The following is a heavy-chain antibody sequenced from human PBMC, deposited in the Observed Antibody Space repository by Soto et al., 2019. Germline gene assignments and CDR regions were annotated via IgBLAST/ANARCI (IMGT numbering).Heavy chain of an antibody. D-gene: IGHD2-2*01. CDR2: IIPIFGTA. Sequence: GASVKVSCKASGGTFSSYAISWVRQAPGQGLEWMGGIIPIFGTANYAQKFQGRVTITADESTSTAYMELSSLRSEDTAVYYCARDLHCISTSCYDEYFQQWGQGTLVTVSS. J-gene: IGHJ1*01. CDR3: ARDLHCISTSCYDEYFQQ. CDR1: GGTFSSYA. V-gene: IGHV1-69*13.